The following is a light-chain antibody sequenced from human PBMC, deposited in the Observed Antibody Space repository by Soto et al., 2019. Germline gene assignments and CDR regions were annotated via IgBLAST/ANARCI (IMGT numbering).Light chain of an antibody. CDR1: SSNIGSNT. V-gene: IGLV1-44*01. CDR2: SNN. Sequence: QAVVTQPPSASGTPGQRVTISCSGSSSNIGSNTVNWYQQLPGTAPKLRIYSNNQRPSGVPDRFSGSKSGTSASLAISGLQSEDEADYYCAAWDDSLNVVFGGGTKLTVL. CDR3: AAWDDSLNVV. J-gene: IGLJ2*01.